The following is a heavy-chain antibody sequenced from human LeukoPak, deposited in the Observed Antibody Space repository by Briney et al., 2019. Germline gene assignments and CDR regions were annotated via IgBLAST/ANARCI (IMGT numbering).Heavy chain of an antibody. Sequence: GGSLRLSCAASGFTFNSYLTSWVRQAPGKGLVWVSRIDGDGATTSYEDSVKGRFTISRDNANNMVYLEMNSLRVEDTAVYHCTRDSGADRRYFDLWGRGTLVTVSS. CDR2: IDGDGATT. V-gene: IGHV3-74*01. CDR1: GFTFNSYL. CDR3: TRDSGADRRYFDL. J-gene: IGHJ2*01. D-gene: IGHD7-27*01.